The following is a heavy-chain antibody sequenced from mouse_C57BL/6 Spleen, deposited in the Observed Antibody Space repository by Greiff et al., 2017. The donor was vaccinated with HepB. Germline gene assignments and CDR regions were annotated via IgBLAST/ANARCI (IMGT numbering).Heavy chain of an antibody. V-gene: IGHV5-16*01. CDR2: INYDGSST. CDR1: GFTFSDYY. CDR3: AREVVITTVVAYWYFDV. J-gene: IGHJ1*03. Sequence: EVKLMESEGGLVQPGSSMKLSCTASGFTFSDYYMAWVRQVPEKGLEWVANINYDGSSTYYLDSLKSRFIISRDNAKNILYLQMSSLKSEDTATYYCAREVVITTVVAYWYFDVWGTGTTVTVSS. D-gene: IGHD1-1*01.